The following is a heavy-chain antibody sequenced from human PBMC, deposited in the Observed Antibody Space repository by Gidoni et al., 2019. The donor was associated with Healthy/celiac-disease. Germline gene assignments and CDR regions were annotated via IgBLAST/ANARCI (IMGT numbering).Heavy chain of an antibody. J-gene: IGHJ6*03. Sequence: EVQLVESWGGLVQPGGSLRLSCAASVFTFSSYWMHWIRQAPGKGLVWVSRINSDGSSTSYADPVKGRFTISRDNAKNTLYLQMNSLRAEDTAVYYCARDTSSVFDPYYYYMDVWGKGTTVTVSS. CDR1: VFTFSSYW. CDR3: ARDTSSVFDPYYYYMDV. CDR2: INSDGSST. V-gene: IGHV3-74*01. D-gene: IGHD3-9*01.